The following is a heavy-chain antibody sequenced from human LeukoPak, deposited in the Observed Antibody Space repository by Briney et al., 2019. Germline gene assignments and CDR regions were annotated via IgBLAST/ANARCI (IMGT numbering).Heavy chain of an antibody. Sequence: SETLSLTCTVSGGSISSYYWSWIRQPPGKGLEWVGYIYYSGSTNYNPSLKSRVTISVDTSKNQFSLKLSYVTAADPAVYYCARHFLWFGELMAFDYWGQGTLVTVSS. CDR1: GGSISSYY. CDR2: IYYSGST. V-gene: IGHV4-59*08. CDR3: ARHFLWFGELMAFDY. D-gene: IGHD3-10*01. J-gene: IGHJ4*02.